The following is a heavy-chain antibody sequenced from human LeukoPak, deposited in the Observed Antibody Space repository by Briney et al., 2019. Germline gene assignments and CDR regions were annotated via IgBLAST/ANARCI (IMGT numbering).Heavy chain of an antibody. J-gene: IGHJ4*02. CDR1: GYTFTGYY. Sequence: GASVKVSCKASGYTFTGYYMHWVRQAPGQGLEWMGWINPNSGGTNYAQKFQGRATMTRDTSISTAYMELSRLRSDDTAVYYCASGDDSSGYYYSYWGQGTLVTVSS. CDR3: ASGDDSSGYYYSY. CDR2: INPNSGGT. D-gene: IGHD3-22*01. V-gene: IGHV1-2*02.